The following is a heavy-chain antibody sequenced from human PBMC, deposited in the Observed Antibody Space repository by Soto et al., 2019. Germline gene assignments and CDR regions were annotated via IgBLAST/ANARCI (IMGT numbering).Heavy chain of an antibody. Sequence: GASVKVSCAASGFTFSSYAMSWVRQAPGKGLEWVSAISGSGGSTYYADSVKGRFTISRDNSKNTLYLQMNSLRAEDTAVYYCAKSPPYYYGSGYFDYWGQGTLVTVSS. D-gene: IGHD3-10*01. J-gene: IGHJ4*02. V-gene: IGHV3-23*01. CDR1: GFTFSSYA. CDR3: AKSPPYYYGSGYFDY. CDR2: ISGSGGST.